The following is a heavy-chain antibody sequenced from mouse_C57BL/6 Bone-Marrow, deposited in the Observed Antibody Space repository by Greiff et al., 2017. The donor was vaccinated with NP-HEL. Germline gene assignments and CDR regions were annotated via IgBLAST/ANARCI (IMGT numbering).Heavy chain of an antibody. J-gene: IGHJ1*03. CDR3: ARRSSYGYFDV. CDR1: GFTFSDYY. Sequence: EVKLQESGGGLVQPGGSLKLSCAASGFTFSDYYMYWVRQTPEKRLEWVAYISNGGGSTYYPDTVKGRFTISRDNAKNTLYLQMSRLKSEDTAMYYCARRSSYGYFDVWGTGTTVTVSS. CDR2: ISNGGGST. V-gene: IGHV5-12*01. D-gene: IGHD1-1*01.